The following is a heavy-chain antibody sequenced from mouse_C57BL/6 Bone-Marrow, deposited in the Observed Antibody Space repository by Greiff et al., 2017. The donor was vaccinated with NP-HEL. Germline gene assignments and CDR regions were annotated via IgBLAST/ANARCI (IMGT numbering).Heavy chain of an antibody. D-gene: IGHD1-1*01. CDR2: IDPEAGET. Sequence: VQLKESGAELVKPGASVKLSCTASGFNIKDYYMHWVKQRTEQGLEWIGRIDPEAGETKYAPQFQGKATIPAATSSNTAYLPLSSLTSEDTAVYYCASPLDGSSNYFDYWGQGTTLTVSS. J-gene: IGHJ2*01. V-gene: IGHV14-2*01. CDR3: ASPLDGSSNYFDY. CDR1: GFNIKDYY.